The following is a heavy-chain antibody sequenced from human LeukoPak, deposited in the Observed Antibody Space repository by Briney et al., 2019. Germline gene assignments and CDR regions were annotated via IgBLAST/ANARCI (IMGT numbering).Heavy chain of an antibody. CDR2: IYTSGST. D-gene: IGHD6-19*01. Sequence: SETLSLTCTVFGGSISSGSYYWGWIRQPAGKGLEWIGRIYTSGSTNYNPSLKSRVTISVDTSKNQFSLKLSSVTAADTAVYYCAKRRPIIAVAGKSYFDHWVQGTLVTVSS. V-gene: IGHV4-61*02. CDR1: GGSISSGSYY. J-gene: IGHJ4*02. CDR3: AKRRPIIAVAGKSYFDH.